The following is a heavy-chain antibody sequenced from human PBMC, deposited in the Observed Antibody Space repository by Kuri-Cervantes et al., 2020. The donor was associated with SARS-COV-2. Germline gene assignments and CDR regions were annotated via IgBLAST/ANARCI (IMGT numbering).Heavy chain of an antibody. CDR3: ATVMGVVVFEI. CDR1: GGTFNSYA. D-gene: IGHD2-15*01. V-gene: IGHV1-69*06. Sequence: SVKVSCKASGGTFNSYAINWVRQAPGQGLGWLGGIISFFGTTNYAQKFQGRITLTADKSTTTAYMELSNLRFEDTAIYYCATVMGVVVFEIWGQGTMVTVSS. CDR2: IISFFGTT. J-gene: IGHJ3*02.